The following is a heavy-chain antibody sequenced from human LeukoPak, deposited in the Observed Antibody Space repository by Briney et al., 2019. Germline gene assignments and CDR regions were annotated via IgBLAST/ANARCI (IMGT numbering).Heavy chain of an antibody. CDR1: GGSITSANW. D-gene: IGHD6-25*01. J-gene: IGHJ6*03. Sequence: KSSETLSLTCAVSGGSITSANWWSWVRPSPGKGLEWIGEIYHTGNTNYNPSLNSRVSISLDTSKNQFSLRLTSVTAADTAVYFCARDANGSDLHYYHMDVWGKGTTVTVSS. V-gene: IGHV4-4*02. CDR2: IYHTGNT. CDR3: ARDANGSDLHYYHMDV.